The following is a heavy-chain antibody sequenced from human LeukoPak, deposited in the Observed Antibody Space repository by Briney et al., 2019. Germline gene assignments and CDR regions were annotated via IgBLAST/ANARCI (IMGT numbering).Heavy chain of an antibody. D-gene: IGHD3-22*01. V-gene: IGHV1-2*02. Sequence: ASVKVSCKASGYTFTGYYMHWVRQAPGQGLEWMGWINPNSGGTNYAQKFQGRVTMTRDTSISTAYMELSRLRSDDTAVYYCARVAGYDSSGHLDAFDIWGQGTMVTVSS. CDR3: ARVAGYDSSGHLDAFDI. CDR2: INPNSGGT. CDR1: GYTFTGYY. J-gene: IGHJ3*02.